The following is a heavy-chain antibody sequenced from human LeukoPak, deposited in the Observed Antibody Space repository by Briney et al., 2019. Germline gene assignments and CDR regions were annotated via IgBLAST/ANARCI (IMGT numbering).Heavy chain of an antibody. CDR1: GFSFSDYG. CDR2: IRYDGSNK. CDR3: AKDPTHYRVWDDYDSTVLSY. D-gene: IGHD3-22*01. Sequence: PGGSLRLSCAASGFSFSDYGMYWVRQAPGKGLEWAAFIRYDGSNKYYADSVKGRFTISRDNSKNTLYLQMNSLRAADTAVYYCAKDPTHYRVWDDYDSTVLSYWGQGTLVTVSS. J-gene: IGHJ4*02. V-gene: IGHV3-30*02.